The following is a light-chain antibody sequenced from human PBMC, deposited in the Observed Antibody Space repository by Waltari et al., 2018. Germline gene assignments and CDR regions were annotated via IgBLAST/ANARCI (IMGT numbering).Light chain of an antibody. CDR2: AAS. CDR3: QQSYDSVRT. Sequence: IQMTQSTSSLAASVGDRVTISCRASPDIRIFLNWSQQNPGKAPKLLIYAASSLESGVPYRFSGSGSGTDFALTISSLQPEDFATYYCQQSYDSVRTFGQGTNVEV. J-gene: IGKJ1*01. CDR1: PDIRIF. V-gene: IGKV1-39*01.